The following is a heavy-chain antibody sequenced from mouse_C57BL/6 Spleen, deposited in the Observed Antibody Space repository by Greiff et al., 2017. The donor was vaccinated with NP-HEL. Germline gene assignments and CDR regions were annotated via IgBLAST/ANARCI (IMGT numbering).Heavy chain of an antibody. CDR1: GYTFTSYT. V-gene: IGHV1-4*01. J-gene: IGHJ3*01. D-gene: IGHD1-1*01. CDR3: AREGYGSSLWFAY. Sequence: VQLQQSGAELARPGASVKMSCKASGYTFTSYTMHWVKQRPGQGLEWIGYINPSSGYTKYNQKFKDKATLTADKSSSTAYMQLSSLTSEDSAVYYCAREGYGSSLWFAYWGQGTLVTVSA. CDR2: INPSSGYT.